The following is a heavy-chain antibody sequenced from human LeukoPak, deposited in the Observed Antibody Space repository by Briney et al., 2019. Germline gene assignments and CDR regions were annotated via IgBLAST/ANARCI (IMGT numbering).Heavy chain of an antibody. Sequence: ASVKVSCKASGYTFTSYYMHWVRQAPGQGLEWMGIINPSGGSTSYAQKFQGRVTMTRDTSTSTVYMELSSLRSEDTAVYYCATVSFFDPHNRSYYFDYWGQGTLVTVSS. J-gene: IGHJ4*02. CDR1: GYTFTSYY. CDR3: ATVSFFDPHNRSYYFDY. V-gene: IGHV1-46*01. D-gene: IGHD1-14*01. CDR2: INPSGGST.